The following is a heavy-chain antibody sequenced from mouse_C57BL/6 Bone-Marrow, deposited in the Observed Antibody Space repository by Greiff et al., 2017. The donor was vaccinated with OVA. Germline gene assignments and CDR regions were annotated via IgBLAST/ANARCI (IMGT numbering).Heavy chain of an antibody. CDR1: GYTFTSYW. V-gene: IGHV1-55*01. Sequence: VKLQQPGAELVKPGASVKMSCKASGYTFTSYWITWVKQRPGQGLEWIGDIYPGSGSTNYNEKFKSKATLTVDTSSSTAYMQLSSLTSEYSAVYYCARRYYGSSWYFDVWGTGTTVTVSS. CDR3: ARRYYGSSWYFDV. CDR2: IYPGSGST. D-gene: IGHD1-1*01. J-gene: IGHJ1*03.